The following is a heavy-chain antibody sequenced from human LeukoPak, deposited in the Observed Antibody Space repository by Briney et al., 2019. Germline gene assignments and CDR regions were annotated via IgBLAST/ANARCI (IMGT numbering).Heavy chain of an antibody. CDR3: ARGRSVAGTFWFDP. CDR1: GYTFTSCD. Sequence: ASVKVSCKASGYTFTSCDINWVRQATGQGLEWMGWMNPNSGNTGYAQKFQGRVTMTRNTSISTAYMELSSLRSEDTAVYYCARGRSVAGTFWFDPWGQGTLVTVSS. V-gene: IGHV1-8*01. D-gene: IGHD6-19*01. J-gene: IGHJ5*02. CDR2: MNPNSGNT.